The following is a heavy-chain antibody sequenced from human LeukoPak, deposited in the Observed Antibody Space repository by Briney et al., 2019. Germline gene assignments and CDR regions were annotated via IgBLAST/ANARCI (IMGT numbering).Heavy chain of an antibody. D-gene: IGHD4-17*01. J-gene: IGHJ2*01. Sequence: GGSLRLSCAASGFTFRSYWMSWVRQAPGKGLEWVANIKQDGSEKYYVDPVKGRFTISRDNAKNSLYLQMNSLRAEDTAVYYCASPDYGDNYYWCFDLWGCGTLVTVSS. CDR1: GFTFRSYW. V-gene: IGHV3-7*03. CDR3: ASPDYGDNYYWCFDL. CDR2: IKQDGSEK.